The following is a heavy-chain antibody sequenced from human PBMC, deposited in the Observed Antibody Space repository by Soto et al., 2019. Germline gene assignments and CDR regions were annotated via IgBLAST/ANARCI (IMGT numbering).Heavy chain of an antibody. CDR3: STTGTLDS. Sequence: QVHPVQSGAEVRTPGSSVKVACKASGGTFSTSSISWVRQAPGQGLEWMGRIIPNVNIVNYAQKLQDRVTSTVDKSTGAVYMELSSLGSDDTAVYYCSTTGTLDSWGQGTLLTVS. J-gene: IGHJ5*01. D-gene: IGHD1-1*01. CDR1: GGTFSTSS. CDR2: IIPNVNIV. V-gene: IGHV1-69*02.